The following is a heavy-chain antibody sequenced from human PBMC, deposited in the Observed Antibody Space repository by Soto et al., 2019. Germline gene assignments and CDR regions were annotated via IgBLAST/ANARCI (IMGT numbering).Heavy chain of an antibody. Sequence: PGGSLRLSCAASGFTFSSYAMSWVRQAPGKGLEWVSAISGSGGSTYYADSVKGRFTISRDNSKNTLYLQMNSLRAEDTAVYYCAKVSAVAPYYDFGSGSIPAATLDYWGQGTLVTVSS. V-gene: IGHV3-23*01. D-gene: IGHD3-3*01. CDR1: GFTFSSYA. CDR2: ISGSGGST. CDR3: AKVSAVAPYYDFGSGSIPAATLDY. J-gene: IGHJ4*02.